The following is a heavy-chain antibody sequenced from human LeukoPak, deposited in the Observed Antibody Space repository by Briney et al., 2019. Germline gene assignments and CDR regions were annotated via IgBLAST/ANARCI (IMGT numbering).Heavy chain of an antibody. CDR1: GFTFSSYG. CDR3: AKEGVEMATIDYYYYMDV. CDR2: IRYDGSNK. V-gene: IGHV3-30*02. D-gene: IGHD5-24*01. Sequence: GGSLRLSCAASGFTFSSYGMHWVRQAPGKGLEWVAFIRYDGSNKYYADSVKGRFTISRDNSKNTLYLQMNSLRAEDTAAYYCAKEGVEMATIDYYYYMDVWGKGTTVTVSS. J-gene: IGHJ6*03.